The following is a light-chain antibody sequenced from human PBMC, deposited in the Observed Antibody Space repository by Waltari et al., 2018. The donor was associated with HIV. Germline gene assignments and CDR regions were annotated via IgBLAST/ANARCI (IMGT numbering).Light chain of an antibody. CDR1: SSNIGSNY. CDR2: TNN. V-gene: IGLV1-47*01. CDR3: AAWDDSLWV. J-gene: IGLJ3*02. Sequence: QSVLTQPPSASGTPGQRVTISCSGSSSNIGSNYVSWYQQLPGTAPKCLIYTNNQRPSGVPDRFSGSKSGTSASLAISGLRSEDEADYYCAAWDDSLWVFGGGTKLTVL.